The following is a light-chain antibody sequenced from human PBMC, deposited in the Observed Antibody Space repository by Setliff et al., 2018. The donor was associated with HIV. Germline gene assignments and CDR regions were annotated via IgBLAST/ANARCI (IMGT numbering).Light chain of an antibody. CDR2: SNN. Sequence: QSALTQPPSASGTPGQRVTISCSGSSSNIGSNTINWYQQIPGTAPKLLINSNNQRPSGVPDRFPGSKSGTSASLAIRGLQSEDEADYYCAAWDDSLNGYVFGTGTKVTVL. CDR3: AAWDDSLNGYV. J-gene: IGLJ1*01. V-gene: IGLV1-44*01. CDR1: SSNIGSNT.